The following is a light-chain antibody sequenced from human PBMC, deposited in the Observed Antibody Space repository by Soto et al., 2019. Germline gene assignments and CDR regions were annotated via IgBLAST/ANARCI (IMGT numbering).Light chain of an antibody. V-gene: IGKV3-15*01. Sequence: MTQSPSSLSASVGDRVTITCRASQSISSTLAWYQQKPGQAPRLLIYGASTRATGIPVRFSGSGSGTEFTLTISSLQSEDFAVYYCQQYNNWPQTFGQGTKVDIK. CDR1: QSISST. CDR3: QQYNNWPQT. CDR2: GAS. J-gene: IGKJ1*01.